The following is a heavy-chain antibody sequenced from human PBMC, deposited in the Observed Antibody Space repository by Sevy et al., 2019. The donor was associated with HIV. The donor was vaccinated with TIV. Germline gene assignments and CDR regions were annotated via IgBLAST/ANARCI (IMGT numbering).Heavy chain of an antibody. V-gene: IGHV4-38-2*01. CDR1: GYSISSDYY. J-gene: IGHJ4*02. D-gene: IGHD6-19*01. Sequence: LETLSLTCAVSGYSISSDYYWGWIRQPPGTGLEWIGSIYHSGYSYYNPSLKSRVTISVDTSKNQFSLKLSSVIAADTAVFYCARAIGTQVAGLYYFDYWGQGTLVTVSS. CDR2: IYHSGYS. CDR3: ARAIGTQVAGLYYFDY.